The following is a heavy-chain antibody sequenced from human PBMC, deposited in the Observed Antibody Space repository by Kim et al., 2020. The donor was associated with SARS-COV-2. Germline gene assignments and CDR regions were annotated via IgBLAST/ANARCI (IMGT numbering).Heavy chain of an antibody. D-gene: IGHD6-19*01. V-gene: IGHV4-59*13. J-gene: IGHJ4*02. CDR1: GGSISSYY. CDR2: IYYSGST. Sequence: SETLSLTCTVSGGSISSYYWSWIRQPPGKGLEWIGYIYYSGSTNYNPSLKSRVTISVDTSKNQFSLKLSSVTAADTAVYYCARASRPYSSGWYVDYWVQG. CDR3: ARASRPYSSGWYVDY.